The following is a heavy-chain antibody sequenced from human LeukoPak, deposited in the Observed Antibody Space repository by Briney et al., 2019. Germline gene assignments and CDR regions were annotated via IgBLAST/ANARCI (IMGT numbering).Heavy chain of an antibody. V-gene: IGHV4-34*01. CDR3: ARDAPFYYYDSSGYFDY. CDR2: INHSGST. Sequence: SETLSLTCAVYGGSFSGYYWSWIRQPPGKGLEWIGEINHSGSTNYNPSLKSRVTISVDTSKNQFSLKLSSVTAADTAVYYCARDAPFYYYDSSGYFDYWGQGTLVIVSS. J-gene: IGHJ4*02. D-gene: IGHD3-22*01. CDR1: GGSFSGYY.